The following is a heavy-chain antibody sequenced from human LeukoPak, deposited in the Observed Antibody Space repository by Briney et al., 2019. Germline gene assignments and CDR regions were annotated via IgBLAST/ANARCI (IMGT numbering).Heavy chain of an antibody. D-gene: IGHD3-10*01. CDR2: ISWNSGSI. Sequence: QPGGSLRLSWAASGFTFSSYWMHWVRQAPGKGLEWVSGISWNSGSIGYADSVKGRFTISRDNAKNSLYLQMNSLRAEDTALYYCAKDPAGSGSRRGFDYWGQGTLVTVSS. V-gene: IGHV3-9*01. J-gene: IGHJ4*02. CDR1: GFTFSSYW. CDR3: AKDPAGSGSRRGFDY.